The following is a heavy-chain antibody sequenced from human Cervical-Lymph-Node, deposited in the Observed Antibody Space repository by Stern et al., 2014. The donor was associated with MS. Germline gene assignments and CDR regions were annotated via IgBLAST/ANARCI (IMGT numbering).Heavy chain of an antibody. J-gene: IGHJ4*02. CDR2: IYPGDSDP. Sequence: VQLVQSGAEVKKPGESLKISCKGSGDSFTIYWIGWGRQMPGKGLEGVGIIYPGDSDPRYSPSFQGQVTISADKSISTAYLQWSSLKASDTAMYYCARMYSSSSSFDYWGQGTLVTVSS. CDR1: GDSFTIYW. CDR3: ARMYSSSSSFDY. V-gene: IGHV5-51*01. D-gene: IGHD6-6*01.